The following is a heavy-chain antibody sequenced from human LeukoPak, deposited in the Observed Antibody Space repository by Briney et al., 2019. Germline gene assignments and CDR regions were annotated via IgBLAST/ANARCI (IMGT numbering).Heavy chain of an antibody. CDR2: ISGSGATT. J-gene: IGHJ6*03. V-gene: IGHV3-23*01. Sequence: LTGGSLRLSCAASAFAFSSYAMSWVRQAPGKGLEWVSDISGSGATTHYADSVMGRFTISRDNSRNTLSLQMNSLRAEDTAVYYCAKKSGYDSYRYYYMNVWGKGTTVTVSS. CDR3: AKKSGYDSYRYYYMNV. CDR1: AFAFSSYA. D-gene: IGHD3-22*01.